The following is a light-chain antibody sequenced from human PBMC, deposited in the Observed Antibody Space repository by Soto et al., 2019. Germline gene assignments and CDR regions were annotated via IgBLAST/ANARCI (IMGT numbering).Light chain of an antibody. V-gene: IGKV1-33*01. J-gene: IGKJ4*01. Sequence: DIQMTQSPSSLSASVGDRVTITCQASQDLKNYLNWYQQKSGKAPKLLIYDASDLETGVPSRFSGSGSWTDFTFAINSLQPEDIATYYCQQYDNLPLTFGGGTKVEIK. CDR2: DAS. CDR3: QQYDNLPLT. CDR1: QDLKNY.